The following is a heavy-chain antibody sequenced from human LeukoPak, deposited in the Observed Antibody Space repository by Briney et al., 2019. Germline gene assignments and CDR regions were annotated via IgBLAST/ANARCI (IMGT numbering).Heavy chain of an antibody. CDR3: ARDRSGSYSRGFDI. CDR1: GGSISSYY. D-gene: IGHD1-26*01. J-gene: IGHJ3*02. CDR2: IYYSGST. V-gene: IGHV4-59*01. Sequence: PSETLSLTCTVSGGSISSYYWSWIRQPPGKGLEWIGYIYYSGSTNYNPSLESRVAISVDTSKNQFSLKLSSVTAADTAVYYCARDRSGSYSRGFDIWGQGTMVTVSS.